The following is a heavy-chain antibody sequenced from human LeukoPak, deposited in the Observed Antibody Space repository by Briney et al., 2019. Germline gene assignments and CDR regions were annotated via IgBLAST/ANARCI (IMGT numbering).Heavy chain of an antibody. CDR3: ARSRAGTTYYYYYYMDV. D-gene: IGHD6-13*01. V-gene: IGHV4-34*01. CDR1: GGSFSGYY. J-gene: IGHJ6*03. Sequence: PSETLSLTCAVYGGSFSGYYWSWIRHPPGKGLEWIGEINHSGSTNYNPSLKSRVTISVDTSKNQFSLKLSSVTAADTAVYYCARSRAGTTYYYYYYMDVWGKGTTVTVSS. CDR2: INHSGST.